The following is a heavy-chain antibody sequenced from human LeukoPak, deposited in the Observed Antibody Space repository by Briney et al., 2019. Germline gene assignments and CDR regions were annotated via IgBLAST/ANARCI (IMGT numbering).Heavy chain of an antibody. CDR2: ISWNSGRI. J-gene: IGHJ4*02. V-gene: IGHV3-9*01. D-gene: IGHD4-17*01. CDR1: GFTFDVYA. Sequence: GGSLRLSCAASGFTFDVYAMHWARQAPGKGLEWVSGISWNSGRIDYADSVKGRFTISRDNAKKSLYLQMNSLRAEDTALYYCAKGLYGDYVGYFDSWGQGTQVTVSS. CDR3: AKGLYGDYVGYFDS.